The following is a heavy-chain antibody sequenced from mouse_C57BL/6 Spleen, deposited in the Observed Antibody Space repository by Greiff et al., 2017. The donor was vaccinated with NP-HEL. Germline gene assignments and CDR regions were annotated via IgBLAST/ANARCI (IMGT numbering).Heavy chain of an antibody. D-gene: IGHD1-1*01. J-gene: IGHJ3*01. Sequence: EVQVVESGAELVKPGASVKLSCTASGFNIKDYYMHWVKQRTEQGLEWIGRIDPEDGETKYAPKFQGKATITADTSSNTAYLQLSSLTSEDTAVYYCARGYGSSSWFAYWGQGTLVTVSA. V-gene: IGHV14-2*01. CDR3: ARGYGSSSWFAY. CDR2: IDPEDGET. CDR1: GFNIKDYY.